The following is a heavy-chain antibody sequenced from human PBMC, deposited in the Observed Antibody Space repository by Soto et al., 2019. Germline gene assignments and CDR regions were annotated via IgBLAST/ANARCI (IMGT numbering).Heavy chain of an antibody. V-gene: IGHV3-11*01. CDR1: GFTFSDYY. J-gene: IGHJ4*02. CDR2: ISSSGTTK. D-gene: IGHD4-4*01. CDR3: ARDRGYGGNYVFDF. Sequence: GGSLRLSCAASGFTFSDYYMSWIRQAPGKGLEWVSYISSSGTTKYHADSVKGRFTISRDNAKNSLYLQMNSLRAEDTAVYYCARDRGYGGNYVFDFWGLGTLVTVSS.